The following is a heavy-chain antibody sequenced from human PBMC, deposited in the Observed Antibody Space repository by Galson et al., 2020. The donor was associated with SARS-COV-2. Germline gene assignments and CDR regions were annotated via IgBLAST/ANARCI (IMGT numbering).Heavy chain of an antibody. CDR1: GGSIRNSDYY. J-gene: IGHJ4*02. Sequence: SETLSLTCTVSGGSIRNSDYYWGWIRQSPGKGLEWIGRVYFSGTTFYNSSLKSRVTISVDTSKDQFSLRLTSVTAADTAVYYCARLNSGLYLAAEYWGQGTLVTVSS. CDR2: VYFSGTT. CDR3: ARLNSGLYLAAEY. D-gene: IGHD6-25*01. V-gene: IGHV4-39*01.